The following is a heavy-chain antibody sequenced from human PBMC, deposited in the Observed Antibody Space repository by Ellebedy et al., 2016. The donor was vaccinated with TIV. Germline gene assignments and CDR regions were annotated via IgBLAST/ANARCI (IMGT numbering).Heavy chain of an antibody. CDR1: YDSIRRYY. CDR3: ASGPNQYFFDY. CDR2: IYYSGST. D-gene: IGHD1-14*01. Sequence: MPSETLSLTCTASYDSIRRYYWSWIRKPPGKGLEWIGYIYYSGSTNYNPSLRSRVSISLDTSKNLLSLKLSSVTAADTAMYYCASGPNQYFFDYWGQGTLVTVSS. V-gene: IGHV4-59*01. J-gene: IGHJ4*02.